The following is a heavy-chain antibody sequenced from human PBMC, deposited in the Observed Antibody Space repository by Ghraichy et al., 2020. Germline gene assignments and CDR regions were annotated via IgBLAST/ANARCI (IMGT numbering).Heavy chain of an antibody. V-gene: IGHV3-74*01. D-gene: IGHD6-19*01. CDR2: IDNDGSIT. CDR1: GFTFRSYW. CDR3: ARDLSGFHDS. Sequence: GGSLRLSCAASGFTFRSYWMHWVRQAPGKGLVWVSRIDNDGSITNYADSVRGQFTISRDNAKDTLYLQMNTLRAEDTAVYYCARDLSGFHDSWGQGTLVTVSS. J-gene: IGHJ5*01.